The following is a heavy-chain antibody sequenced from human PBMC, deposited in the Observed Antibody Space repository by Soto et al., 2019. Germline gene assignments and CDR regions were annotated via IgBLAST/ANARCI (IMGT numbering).Heavy chain of an antibody. V-gene: IGHV3-23*01. J-gene: IGHJ6*03. CDR3: AGRYCTNGVCYTNYYFYIDV. CDR1: GFTFSTYA. Sequence: EVQLFESGGGMVQPGGSLRLSCAASGFTFSTYAMSWVRQAPGKRLEWVSTITTSGGNTYYADSVQGRFTISRDNSKNTLYLQMNSLRAEDTAVYYCAGRYCTNGVCYTNYYFYIDVWGKGTKVSVSS. D-gene: IGHD2-8*01. CDR2: ITTSGGNT.